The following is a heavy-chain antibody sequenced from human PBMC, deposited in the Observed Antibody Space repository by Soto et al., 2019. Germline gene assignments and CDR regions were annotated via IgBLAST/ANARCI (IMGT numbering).Heavy chain of an antibody. V-gene: IGHV1-18*01. CDR3: ARVIGKNWSIDY. CDR1: GYTFTNFG. D-gene: IGHD1-1*01. CDR2: ISAYTDTP. Sequence: ASVKVSCKASGYTFTNFGVTWVRRAPGQGLEWMGWISAYTDTPNYAQKFQGRVTITADESTSTAYMELSSLRSEDTAVYYCARVIGKNWSIDYWGQGTLVTVSS. J-gene: IGHJ4*02.